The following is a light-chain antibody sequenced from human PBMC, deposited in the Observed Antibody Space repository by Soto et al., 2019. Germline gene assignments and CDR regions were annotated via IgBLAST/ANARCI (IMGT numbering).Light chain of an antibody. Sequence: DIQMTHSPSSLSASVGDRVTITCRASQCISNYLAWYQQKPGKVPKLLIYAASTFQSGVPSRFSGSGSGTDFTLTISTLQPEDVATYYCQKYNSALLTFGGGTKVDSK. V-gene: IGKV1-27*01. J-gene: IGKJ4*01. CDR3: QKYNSALLT. CDR1: QCISNY. CDR2: AAS.